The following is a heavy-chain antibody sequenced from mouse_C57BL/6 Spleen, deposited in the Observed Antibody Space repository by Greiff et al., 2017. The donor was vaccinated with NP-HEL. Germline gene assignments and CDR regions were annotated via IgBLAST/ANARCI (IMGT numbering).Heavy chain of an antibody. CDR2: LWTGGGT. V-gene: IGHV2-9-1*01. CDR3: ARNEGDWYFDV. Sequence: VKLVESGPGLVAPSQSLSITCTVSGFSLTSYAISWVRQPPGKGLEWLGVLWTGGGTNYNSALKSRLSISKDNSKSQVFLKMNSLQTDDKARDYCARNEGDWYFDVWGTGTTVTFSS. CDR1: GFSLTSYA. J-gene: IGHJ1*03.